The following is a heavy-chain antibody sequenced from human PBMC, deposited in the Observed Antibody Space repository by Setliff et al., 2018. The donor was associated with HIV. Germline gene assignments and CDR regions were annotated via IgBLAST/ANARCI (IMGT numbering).Heavy chain of an antibody. Sequence: PSETLSLTCTVSNGSISNHYWSWIRQSPGKGLEWIGYIFFTGSANPNPSLKNRVTMSVDTSKNQFSLKLSSVTAADTAVYYCARRITMKNWFDPWGQGTLVTVSS. CDR1: NGSISNHY. D-gene: IGHD3-22*01. CDR3: ARRITMKNWFDP. J-gene: IGHJ5*02. V-gene: IGHV4-59*08. CDR2: IFFTGSA.